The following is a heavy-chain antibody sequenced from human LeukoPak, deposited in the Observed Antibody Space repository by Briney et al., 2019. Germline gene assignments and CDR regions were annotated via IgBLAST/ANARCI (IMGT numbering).Heavy chain of an antibody. Sequence: PGRSLRLSCAASGFTFSSYGMHWVRQAPGKGLEWVAVIWYDGSNKYYADSVKGRFTISRDNSKNTLYLQMNSLRAEDTAVYYCAKVLARGGRTPTFDYWGQGTLVTVSS. J-gene: IGHJ4*02. CDR3: AKVLARGGRTPTFDY. V-gene: IGHV3-33*06. D-gene: IGHD3-10*01. CDR1: GFTFSSYG. CDR2: IWYDGSNK.